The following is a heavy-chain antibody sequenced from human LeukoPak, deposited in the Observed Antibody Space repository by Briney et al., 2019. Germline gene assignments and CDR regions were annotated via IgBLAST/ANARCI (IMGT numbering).Heavy chain of an antibody. CDR2: IYYSGST. CDR1: GGSISSGSYY. V-gene: IGHV4-61*01. CDR3: AREIRAGFPGIYYYYYMDV. D-gene: IGHD3-10*01. Sequence: SQTLSLTCTVSGGSISSGSYYWSWIRQPPGKGLEWIGYIYYSGSTNYNPSLKSRVTISVDTSKNQFSLKLSSVTAADTAVYYCAREIRAGFPGIYYYYYMDVWGKGTTVTVSS. J-gene: IGHJ6*03.